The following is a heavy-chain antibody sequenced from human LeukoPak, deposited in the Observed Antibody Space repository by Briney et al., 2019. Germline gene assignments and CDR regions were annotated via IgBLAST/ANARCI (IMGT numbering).Heavy chain of an antibody. Sequence: SETLSLTCTVSGGSISSYYWSWIRQPPGKGLEWIGYIYHSGSTKYNPSLNSRVTISVDTSKNQFSLKLSSVTAADTAVYYCARDFPESKGWGLDPWGQGTLVTVSS. V-gene: IGHV4-59*01. J-gene: IGHJ5*02. D-gene: IGHD1-14*01. CDR2: IYHSGST. CDR1: GGSISSYY. CDR3: ARDFPESKGWGLDP.